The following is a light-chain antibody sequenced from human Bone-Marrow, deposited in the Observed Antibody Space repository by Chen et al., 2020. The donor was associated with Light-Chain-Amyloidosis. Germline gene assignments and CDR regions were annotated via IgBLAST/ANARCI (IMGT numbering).Light chain of an antibody. V-gene: IGLV3-21*02. Sequence: SYVLTQPSSVSVAPGQTATIACGGNNIGSTSVHWYQQTPGQAPLLVVDDDSDRPSGIPERLSGSKSGNTATLTISRVEAGDEADYYCQVWDRSSDRPVFGGGTKLTVL. J-gene: IGLJ3*02. CDR2: DDS. CDR3: QVWDRSSDRPV. CDR1: NIGSTS.